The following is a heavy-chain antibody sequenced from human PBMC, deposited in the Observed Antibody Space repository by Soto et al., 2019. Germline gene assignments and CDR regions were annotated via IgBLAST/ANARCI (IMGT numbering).Heavy chain of an antibody. Sequence: QLQLQESGPGLVKPSETLSLTCTVSGGSITTSTYYWAWLRQPPGKGLEWIGSIYHSGSTYYYPSLKSRLTISIDTSKNQFSLNLRYVAAADTAIFYCASTLPTAVAESWGQGTLVTVSS. CDR1: GGSITTSTYY. CDR2: IYHSGST. D-gene: IGHD6-19*01. V-gene: IGHV4-39*01. J-gene: IGHJ4*02. CDR3: ASTLPTAVAES.